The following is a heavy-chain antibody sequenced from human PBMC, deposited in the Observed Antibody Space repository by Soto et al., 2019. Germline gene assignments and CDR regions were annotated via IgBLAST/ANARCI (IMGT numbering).Heavy chain of an antibody. J-gene: IGHJ4*02. CDR3: ARDPHYCTNGVCYGYYFDY. D-gene: IGHD2-8*01. V-gene: IGHV3-30-3*01. CDR1: GFTFSSYA. Sequence: PGGSLRLSCAASGFTFSSYAMHWVRQAPGKGLEWVAVISYDGSNKYYADSVKGRFTISRDNSKNTLYLQMNSLRAEDTAVYYCARDPHYCTNGVCYGYYFDYWGQGTLVTVSS. CDR2: ISYDGSNK.